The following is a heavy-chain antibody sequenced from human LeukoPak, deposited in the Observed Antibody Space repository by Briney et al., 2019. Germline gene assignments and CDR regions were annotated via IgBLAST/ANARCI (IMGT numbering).Heavy chain of an antibody. CDR3: AIRYSGSYNDY. V-gene: IGHV5-51*01. Sequence: GESLKISCKGSGYSFTDYWIGWVRQIPGKGLGWMGIIYPGDSDTRYSPSFQGQVTISADKSISTAYLQWSSLKASDTAMYYCAIRYSGSYNDYWGQGTLVTVSS. D-gene: IGHD1-26*01. CDR1: GYSFTDYW. CDR2: IYPGDSDT. J-gene: IGHJ4*02.